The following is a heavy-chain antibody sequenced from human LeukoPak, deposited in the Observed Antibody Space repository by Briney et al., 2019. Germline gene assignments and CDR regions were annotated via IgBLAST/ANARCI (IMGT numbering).Heavy chain of an antibody. CDR1: GYTFTGYY. D-gene: IGHD3-10*01. V-gene: IGHV1-2*04. Sequence: ASVKVSCKASGYTFTGYYMHWVRQAPGQGLEWMGWINPNSGGTNYAQKFQGWVTMTRDTSISTAYMELSRLRSDDTAVYYCASSSGLSPGGGMDIWGQGTTVTVSS. CDR3: ASSSGLSPGGGMDI. CDR2: INPNSGGT. J-gene: IGHJ6*02.